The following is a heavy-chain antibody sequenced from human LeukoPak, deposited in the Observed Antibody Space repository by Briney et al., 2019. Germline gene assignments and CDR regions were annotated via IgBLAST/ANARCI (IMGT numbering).Heavy chain of an antibody. CDR2: IYWDDDK. CDR3: AQIAVVIGTKSYYFDY. Sequence: SGPTLVKPTQTLTLTCTFSGFSLSTSGVGVGWIRQPTGEALEWLALIYWDDDKRYSPSLKSRLTITKDTSKNQVVLTMTNMDPVDTATYYCAQIAVVIGTKSYYFDYWGQGTLVTVSS. J-gene: IGHJ4*02. D-gene: IGHD3-22*01. V-gene: IGHV2-5*02. CDR1: GFSLSTSGVG.